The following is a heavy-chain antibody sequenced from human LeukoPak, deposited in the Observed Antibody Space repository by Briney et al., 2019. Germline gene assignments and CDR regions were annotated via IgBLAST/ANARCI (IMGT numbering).Heavy chain of an antibody. CDR1: GFTFSSYS. D-gene: IGHD2-15*01. CDR2: ISSSSSTI. Sequence: GRSLRLSCAASGFTFSSYSMNWVRQAPGKGLEWVSYISSSSSTIYYADSVKGRFTISRDNAKNSLYLQMTSLRDEDTAVYYCARSRMGFCSGGSCPFDYWGQGTLVTVSS. J-gene: IGHJ4*02. CDR3: ARSRMGFCSGGSCPFDY. V-gene: IGHV3-48*02.